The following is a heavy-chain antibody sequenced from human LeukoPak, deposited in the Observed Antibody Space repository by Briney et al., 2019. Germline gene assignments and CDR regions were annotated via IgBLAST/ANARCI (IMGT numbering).Heavy chain of an antibody. CDR1: GFTFKDYW. CDR2: VNKEGNEE. V-gene: IGHV3-7*01. J-gene: IGHJ6*02. CDR3: ATYKNWVAGDV. D-gene: IGHD7-27*01. Sequence: GGSLRLSCAASGFTFKDYWMSWARQAPGKGPEWVANVNKEGNEEHFVDSVKGRFTVSRDNAKNSLFLQMNSLRVEDTAVYYCATYKNWVAGDVWGQGTTVSVSS.